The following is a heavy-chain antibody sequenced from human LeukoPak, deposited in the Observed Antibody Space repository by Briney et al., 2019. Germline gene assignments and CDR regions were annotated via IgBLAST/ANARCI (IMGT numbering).Heavy chain of an antibody. CDR2: IRNVGGYA. J-gene: IGHJ5*01. Sequence: GGSLRLSCAASGFTFSDYGMDWVRQAPGEGLEWGAFIRNVGGYAYYPDSVRGRFTISRDNSTNALCLQINSLRAEDTAVYYCAKGGSPSHNWFNSWGKGTLVTVSS. CDR3: AKGGSPSHNWFNS. CDR1: GFTFSDYG. V-gene: IGHV3-30*02. D-gene: IGHD2-15*01.